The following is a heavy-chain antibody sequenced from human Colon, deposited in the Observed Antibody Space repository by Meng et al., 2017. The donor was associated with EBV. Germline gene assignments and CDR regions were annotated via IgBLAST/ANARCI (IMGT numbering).Heavy chain of an antibody. V-gene: IGHV7-4-1*02. J-gene: IGHJ4*02. CDR2: INTNTGNP. D-gene: IGHD2-2*01. CDR3: ARETLGYCSSTSCYIGPPDY. Sequence: VQLCQSGSALKKLWASVKVSCKASGYTSTSDAMNWVRQAPGKGLELMGWINTNTGNPTYAQGFTGRFVFSLDTSVSTAYLQISSLKAEDTAVYYCARETLGYCSSTSCYIGPPDYWGQGTLVTVSS. CDR1: GYTSTSDA.